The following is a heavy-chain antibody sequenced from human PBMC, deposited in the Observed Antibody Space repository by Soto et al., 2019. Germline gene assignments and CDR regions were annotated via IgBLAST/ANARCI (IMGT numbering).Heavy chain of an antibody. CDR2: LYYSGST. D-gene: IGHD3-3*01. CDR3: ARGQAFWTGYYRMPYYFDY. CDR1: GGSVSSGSYY. Sequence: QVQLQESGPGLVKPSETLSLTCTVSGGSVSSGSYYWSWIRQPPGKGLEYIGYLYYSGSTNYNPSLKSRVTISVDTPKNQFSLKLTSVTAADTAIYCCARGQAFWTGYYRMPYYFDYWGQGTLVTVSS. V-gene: IGHV4-61*01. J-gene: IGHJ4*02.